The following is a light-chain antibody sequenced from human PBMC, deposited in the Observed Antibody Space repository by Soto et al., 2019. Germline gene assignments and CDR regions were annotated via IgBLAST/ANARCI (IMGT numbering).Light chain of an antibody. V-gene: IGLV2-8*01. CDR3: SSYTGSSYV. Sequence: QSALTQPPSASGSPGQSVTISCTGTGSDVGDYNYVSWYQQHPGKAPKLIIYVVSKRPSGVPDRFSGSKSGNTASLTVSGLQAEDEANYFCSSYTGSSYVFGTGTKLTVL. CDR2: VVS. J-gene: IGLJ1*01. CDR1: GSDVGDYNY.